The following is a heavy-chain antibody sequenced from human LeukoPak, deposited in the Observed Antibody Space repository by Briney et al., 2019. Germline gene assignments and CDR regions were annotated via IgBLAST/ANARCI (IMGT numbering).Heavy chain of an antibody. Sequence: SETLSCTCTVSGASISVYHWSWIRQPPGKGPEWIGCIYYNGSANYNPSLKSRVTISGDTSKNQFSLKLSSVTAADTAVYYCAKGGVLHYNCFCRWGTGALVTVSS. V-gene: IGHV4-59*01. CDR1: GASISVYH. J-gene: IGHJ5*02. CDR3: AKGGVLHYNCFCR. D-gene: IGHD3-10*01. CDR2: IYYNGSA.